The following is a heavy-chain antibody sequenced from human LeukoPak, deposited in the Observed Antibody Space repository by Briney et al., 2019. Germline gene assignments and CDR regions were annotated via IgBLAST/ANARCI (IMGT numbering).Heavy chain of an antibody. D-gene: IGHD3-10*01. CDR3: AKRMVRGVIMSYYFDY. J-gene: IGHJ4*02. CDR1: GFTFISYG. V-gene: IGHV3-30*18. CDR2: ISYDGSNK. Sequence: GGSLRLSCEVYGFTFISYGMHWVRQAPGKGLEWVAVISYDGSNKYYADSVKGRFTISRDNSKNTLYLQMNSLRAEDTAVYYCAKRMVRGVIMSYYFDYWGQGTLVTVSS.